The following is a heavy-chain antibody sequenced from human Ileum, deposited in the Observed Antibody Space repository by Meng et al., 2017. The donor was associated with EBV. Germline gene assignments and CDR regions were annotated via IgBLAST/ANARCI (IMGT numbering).Heavy chain of an antibody. V-gene: IGHV4-30-4*01. Sequence: QVQLQESGPGLVKPSPPLYRTCAVSCGSIRSGAYHWSWIRQPPGKGLEWIGHSGSPSYNPSLRSRLNISVDPSKNQFSLRLDSATAADTAVYYCAIYAEGAGGKGYWGQGTLVTVSS. CDR2: HSGSP. J-gene: IGHJ4*02. CDR1: CGSIRSGAYH. CDR3: AIYAEGAGGKGY. D-gene: IGHD6-13*01.